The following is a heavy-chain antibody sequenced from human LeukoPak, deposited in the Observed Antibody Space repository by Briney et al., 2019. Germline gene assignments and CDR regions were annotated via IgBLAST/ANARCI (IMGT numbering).Heavy chain of an antibody. J-gene: IGHJ4*02. CDR1: GFTFSDYY. V-gene: IGHV3-11*03. CDR3: AKMSGSAIFDY. D-gene: IGHD1-26*01. Sequence: PGGSLRLSCAASGFTFSDYYMSWIRQAPGKGLAWVSYISSSSSYTNYADSVKGRFTISRDNAKNSLYLQMNSLRTEDTAVYYCAKMSGSAIFDYWGQGTLVTVSS. CDR2: ISSSSSYT.